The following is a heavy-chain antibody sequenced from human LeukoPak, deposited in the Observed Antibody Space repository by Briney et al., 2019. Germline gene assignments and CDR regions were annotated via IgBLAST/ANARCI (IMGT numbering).Heavy chain of an antibody. CDR2: ISSSSYI. CDR1: GFTFSSYS. J-gene: IGHJ4*02. CDR3: ARGSVWSSSWYDY. V-gene: IGHV3-21*01. Sequence: PGGSLRLSCAASGFTFSSYSTNWVRQAPGKGLEWVSSISSSSYIYYADSVKGRFTISRDNAKNSLYLQMNSLRAEDTAVYYCARGSVWSSSWYDYWGQGTLVTVSS. D-gene: IGHD6-13*01.